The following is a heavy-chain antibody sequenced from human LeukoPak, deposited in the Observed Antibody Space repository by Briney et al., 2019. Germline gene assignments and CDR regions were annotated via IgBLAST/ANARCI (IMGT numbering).Heavy chain of an antibody. CDR1: GFTFDDYA. CDR2: ISWNSGSI. Sequence: PGRSLRLSCAASGFTFDDYAMHWVRQAPGKGLEWVSGISWNSGSIGYADSVKGRFTISRDNSKNTLYLQMNSLRAEDTAVYYCSYGSGSYYLMDVWGQGTTVTVSS. V-gene: IGHV3-9*01. D-gene: IGHD3-10*01. J-gene: IGHJ6*02. CDR3: SYGSGSYYLMDV.